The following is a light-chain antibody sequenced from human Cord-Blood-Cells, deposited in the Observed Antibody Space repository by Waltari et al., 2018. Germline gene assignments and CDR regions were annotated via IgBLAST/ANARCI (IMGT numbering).Light chain of an antibody. V-gene: IGLV2-11*01. J-gene: IGLJ3*02. CDR2: DVS. CDR1: SSDVGGYNY. CDR3: CSYAGSDTFV. Sequence: QSALTQPRSVSGSPGQSVTISCTGTSSDVGGYNYVSWYPQHPGKAPKLMIYDVSKRPSGVPDRFSGPKSGNTASRTISGRQAEDEADYYCCSYAGSDTFVFGGGTKLTVL.